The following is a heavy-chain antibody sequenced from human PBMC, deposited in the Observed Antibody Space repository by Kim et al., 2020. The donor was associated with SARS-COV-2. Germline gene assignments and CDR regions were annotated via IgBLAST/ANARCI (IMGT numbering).Heavy chain of an antibody. J-gene: IGHJ3*02. CDR3: ARDKAPVYAFDI. CDR1: GGTFSSYA. CDR2: IIPIFGTA. Sequence: SVKVSCKASGGTFSSYAISWVRQAPGQGLEWMGGIIPIFGTANYAQKFQGRVTITADESTSTAYMELSSLRSEDTAVYYCARDKAPVYAFDIWGQGTMVTVSS. V-gene: IGHV1-69*13.